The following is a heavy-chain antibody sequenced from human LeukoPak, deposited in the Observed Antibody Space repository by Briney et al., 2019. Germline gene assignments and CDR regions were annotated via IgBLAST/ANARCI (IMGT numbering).Heavy chain of an antibody. CDR3: ARLVSYGSGPGWFDP. V-gene: IGHV4-39*01. D-gene: IGHD3-10*01. CDR1: GGSISCCSYY. Sequence: KGSEVLSVLWTVSGGSISCCSYYWGGIRQPQGKGLEWIGGFYYSGSTYYNPSLESRVTISVDTSKNQFSLKLSSVTAADTAVYYCARLVSYGSGPGWFDPWGQGTLVTVSS. CDR2: FYYSGST. J-gene: IGHJ5*02.